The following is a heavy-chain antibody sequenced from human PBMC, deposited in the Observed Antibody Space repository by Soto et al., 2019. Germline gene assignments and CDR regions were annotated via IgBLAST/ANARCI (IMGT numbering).Heavy chain of an antibody. V-gene: IGHV3-74*01. CDR3: VRTSLVVAAATREDY. J-gene: IGHJ4*02. D-gene: IGHD2-15*01. Sequence: PGGSLRLSCAASGFTFSSYWMHCVRQAPGKGLVWVSRINSDGSSTSYAGSVKGRFTISRDNAKNTLYLQMNSLRAEDTAVYYCVRTSLVVAAATREDYWGQGTLVTVSS. CDR1: GFTFSSYW. CDR2: INSDGSST.